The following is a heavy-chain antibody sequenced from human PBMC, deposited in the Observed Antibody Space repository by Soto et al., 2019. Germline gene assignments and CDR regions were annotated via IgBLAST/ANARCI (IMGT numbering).Heavy chain of an antibody. D-gene: IGHD2-15*01. J-gene: IGHJ3*02. CDR2: ISYDGGNK. CDR3: ASHGTCSGGSCYYFLAFDI. Sequence: GGSLRLSCAASGFTFSSYAMHWVRQAPGKGLEWVAVISYDGGNKYYADSVKGRFTIARDNSKNTLYLQMNSLRAEDTAVYYCASHGTCSGGSCYYFLAFDIWGQGTMVTVS. V-gene: IGHV3-30-3*01. CDR1: GFTFSSYA.